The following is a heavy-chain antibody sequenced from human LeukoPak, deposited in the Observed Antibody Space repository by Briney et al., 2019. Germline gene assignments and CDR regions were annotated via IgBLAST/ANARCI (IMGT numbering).Heavy chain of an antibody. J-gene: IGHJ4*02. CDR1: GFTFSNYA. CDR3: ARGGGLGYCSSTSCSDIDY. Sequence: GALRLSCAASGFTFSNYAMHWVRQAPGKGLEWVAVIWYDGSNKYYADSVKGRFTISRDNSKNTLYLQMNSLRAEDTAVYYCARGGGLGYCSSTSCSDIDYWGQGTLVTVPS. D-gene: IGHD2-2*01. V-gene: IGHV3-33*08. CDR2: IWYDGSNK.